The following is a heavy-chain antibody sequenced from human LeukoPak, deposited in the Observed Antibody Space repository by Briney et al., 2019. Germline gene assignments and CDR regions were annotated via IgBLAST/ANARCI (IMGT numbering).Heavy chain of an antibody. D-gene: IGHD6-19*01. CDR2: ISGSGGST. J-gene: IGHJ4*02. CDR3: ARSSSGWFHFDY. Sequence: QSGGSLRLSCAASGFTFSSYAMSWVRQAPGKGLEWVSAISGSGGSTYYADSVKGRFTISRDNSKNTLYLQMNSLRAEDTAVYYCARSSSGWFHFDYGGQGTLVTVSS. CDR1: GFTFSSYA. V-gene: IGHV3-23*01.